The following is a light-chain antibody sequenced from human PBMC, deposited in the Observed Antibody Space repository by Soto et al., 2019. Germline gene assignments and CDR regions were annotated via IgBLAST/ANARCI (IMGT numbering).Light chain of an antibody. Sequence: QSVLTQPPSVSGAPGQRVTISCTGSSSKIGAGYDVHWYQQLPGTAPKLLIYGNSNRPSGVPDRFSGSKSGTSASLAITGLKAEDEADYYCQSYDSSLSAWVFGGGTKLTVL. CDR3: QSYDSSLSAWV. J-gene: IGLJ3*02. CDR1: SSKIGAGYD. CDR2: GNS. V-gene: IGLV1-40*01.